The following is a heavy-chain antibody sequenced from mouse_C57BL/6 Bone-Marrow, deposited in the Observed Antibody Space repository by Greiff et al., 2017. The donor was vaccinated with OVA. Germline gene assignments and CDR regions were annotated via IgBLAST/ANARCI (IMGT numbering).Heavy chain of an antibody. V-gene: IGHV1-64*01. CDR3: ASITTVVDKYFDY. D-gene: IGHD1-1*01. J-gene: IGHJ2*01. Sequence: VQLQQSGAELVKPGASVKLSCKASGYTFTSYWMHWVKQRPGQGLEWIGMIHPNSGSTNYNEKFKSKATLTVDKSSSTAYMQLSSLTSEDSAVYYCASITTVVDKYFDYWGQGTTLTVSS. CDR1: GYTFTSYW. CDR2: IHPNSGST.